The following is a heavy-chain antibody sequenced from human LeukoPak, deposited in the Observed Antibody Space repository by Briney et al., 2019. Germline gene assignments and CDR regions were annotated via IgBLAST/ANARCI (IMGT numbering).Heavy chain of an antibody. CDR2: ISSSSSTI. V-gene: IGHV3-48*01. D-gene: IGHD1-7*01. Sequence: PGGSLRLSCAASGFTFSSYSMNWVRQAPGKGLEWVSYISSSSSTIYYADSVKGRFTISRDNSKNTLYLQMNSLRAEDTAVYYCAKSNWNYEDYWGQGTLVTVSS. CDR1: GFTFSSYS. J-gene: IGHJ4*02. CDR3: AKSNWNYEDY.